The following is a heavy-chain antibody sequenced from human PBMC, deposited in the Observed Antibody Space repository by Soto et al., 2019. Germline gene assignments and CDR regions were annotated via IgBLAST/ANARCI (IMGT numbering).Heavy chain of an antibody. CDR1: GYTFTNYG. D-gene: IGHD3-10*01. CDR2: ISGYNGNT. V-gene: IGHV1-18*01. Sequence: QVYLVQSGAEVRKPGASVKVSCKASGYTFTNYGVAWVRQAPGHGLEWLGWISGYNGNTNYAQKFQGRVIMTRDAATSTVYMELKTLRSDDTATYFCARALVKAVNRWGLGAHNHFDPWGQGTLVTVSS. J-gene: IGHJ5*02. CDR3: ARALVKAVNRWGLGAHNHFDP.